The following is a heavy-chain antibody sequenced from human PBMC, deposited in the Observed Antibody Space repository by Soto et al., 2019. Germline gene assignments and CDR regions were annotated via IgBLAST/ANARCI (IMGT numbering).Heavy chain of an antibody. Sequence: EVQLLESGGGLVQPGGSLRLSCAASGFTFSTYAMSWVRRAPGKGLEWVSVIYSGGSTYYADSVKGRFTISRDNSKNTLYLQMNSLRAEDTAVYYCARPTREYCGGDCYSWYFDLWGRGTLVTVSS. J-gene: IGHJ2*01. D-gene: IGHD2-21*02. CDR1: GFTFSTYA. CDR2: IYSGGST. CDR3: ARPTREYCGGDCYSWYFDL. V-gene: IGHV3-23*03.